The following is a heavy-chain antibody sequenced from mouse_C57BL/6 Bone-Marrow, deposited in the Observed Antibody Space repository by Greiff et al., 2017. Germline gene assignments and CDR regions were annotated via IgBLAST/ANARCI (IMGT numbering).Heavy chain of an antibody. CDR2: ISSGGSYT. CDR1: GFTFSSYG. V-gene: IGHV5-6*02. D-gene: IGHD1-1*01. CDR3: ARRYYYGSGRYFDV. J-gene: IGHJ1*03. Sequence: EVKVVESGGDLVKPGGSLKLSCAASGFTFSSYGMSWVRQTPDKRLEWVATISSGGSYTYYPDSVKGRFTISRDNAKNTRYLQMSSLKSEDTAMYYCARRYYYGSGRYFDVWGTGTTVTVSS.